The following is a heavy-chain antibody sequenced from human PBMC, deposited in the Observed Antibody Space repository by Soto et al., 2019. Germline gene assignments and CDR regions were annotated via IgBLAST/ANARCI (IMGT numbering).Heavy chain of an antibody. CDR2: IYWDDDK. Sequence: QITLKESGPTLVKPTQTLTLTCTFSGFSLSTSGVGVGWIRQPPGKALEWLALIYWDDDKRYSPSLKSRLTIXKDXSXTQVVLTMTNMDPVDTATYYCAHIADYYDSSGALDYWGQGTLVTVSS. V-gene: IGHV2-5*02. CDR1: GFSLSTSGVG. D-gene: IGHD3-22*01. CDR3: AHIADYYDSSGALDY. J-gene: IGHJ4*02.